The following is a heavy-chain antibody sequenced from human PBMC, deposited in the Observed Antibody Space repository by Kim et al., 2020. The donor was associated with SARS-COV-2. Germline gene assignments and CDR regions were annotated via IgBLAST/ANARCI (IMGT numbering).Heavy chain of an antibody. D-gene: IGHD2-2*01. CDR1: GGSFSGYY. V-gene: IGHV4-34*01. CDR2: INHSGST. Sequence: SETLSLTCAVYGGSFSGYYWSWIRQPPGKGLEWIGEINHSGSTNYNPSLKSRVTISVDTSKNQFSLKLSSVTAADTAVYYCASSLGYCSSTSCYHPWGQGTMVTVSS. CDR3: ASSLGYCSSTSCYHP. J-gene: IGHJ3*01.